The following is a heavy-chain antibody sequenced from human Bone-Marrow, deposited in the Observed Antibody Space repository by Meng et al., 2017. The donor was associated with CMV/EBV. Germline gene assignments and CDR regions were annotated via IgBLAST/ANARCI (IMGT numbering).Heavy chain of an antibody. CDR1: GFSLSTRGMC. D-gene: IGHD3-22*01. CDR3: AHSLDSSGYSDP. Sequence: SGPTLVKPTQTLTLTCTFSGFSLSTRGMCVSWVRQPPGKALEWLALIDWDDDKFYSTSLKTRLTISKDTSKNQVVLTMTNMDPVDTATYYCAHSLDSSGYSDPWGQGTLVTVSS. V-gene: IGHV2-70*12. CDR2: IDWDDDK. J-gene: IGHJ5*02.